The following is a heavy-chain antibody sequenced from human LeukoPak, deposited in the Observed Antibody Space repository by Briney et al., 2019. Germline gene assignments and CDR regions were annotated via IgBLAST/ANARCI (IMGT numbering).Heavy chain of an antibody. Sequence: PSQTLSLTCSVSGASIRSGDHHWSWLRQSPGKGLEWIGYIYFSGSRSSNPSLRSRLTISVDTSKNQFSLKLNSVTAADTALYYCARGGGGYTLYSFDYWGQGALATVSS. CDR1: GASIRSGDHH. J-gene: IGHJ4*02. CDR3: ARGGGGYTLYSFDY. CDR2: IYFSGSR. V-gene: IGHV4-30-4*08. D-gene: IGHD3-22*01.